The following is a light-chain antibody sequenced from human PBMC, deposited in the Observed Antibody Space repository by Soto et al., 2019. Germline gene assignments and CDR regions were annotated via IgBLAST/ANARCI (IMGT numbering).Light chain of an antibody. CDR2: DVS. J-gene: IGLJ1*01. CDR3: SSYTSSRTLV. V-gene: IGLV2-14*01. CDR1: SSDVGGYNY. Sequence: QSVLNQPASVSGSPGQSITISCTGTSSDVGGYNYVSWYQQHPGKVPKLMIYDVSDRPSGVSSRFSGSKAGNTASLTISGLQAEDEADYYCSSYTSSRTLVFGTGTKVTVL.